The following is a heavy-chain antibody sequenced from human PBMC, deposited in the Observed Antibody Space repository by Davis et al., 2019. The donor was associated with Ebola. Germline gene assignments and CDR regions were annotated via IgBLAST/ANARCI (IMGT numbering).Heavy chain of an antibody. D-gene: IGHD2-15*01. J-gene: IGHJ4*02. V-gene: IGHV3-23*01. CDR2: ISGSGGST. Sequence: GESLKISCAASGFTFSSYAMSRVRQAPGKGLEWVSAISGSGGSTYYADSVKGRFTISRDNSKNTLYLQMNSLRAEDTAVYYCAKLFRKSGGSWAKGYWGQGTLVTVSS. CDR1: GFTFSSYA. CDR3: AKLFRKSGGSWAKGY.